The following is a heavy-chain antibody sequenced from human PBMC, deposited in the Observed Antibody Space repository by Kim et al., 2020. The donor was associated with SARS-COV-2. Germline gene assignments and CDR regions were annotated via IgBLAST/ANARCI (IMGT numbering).Heavy chain of an antibody. CDR2: IYWDDDK. D-gene: IGHD3-22*01. CDR1: GFSLSTSGVG. CDR3: AHNTRTYYYDSSGWASDY. V-gene: IGHV2-5*02. Sequence: SGPTLVKPTQTLTLTCTFSGFSLSTSGVGVGWIRQPPGKALEWLALIYWDDDKRYSPSLKSRLTITKDTSKNQVVLTMTNMDPVDTATYYCAHNTRTYYYDSSGWASDYWGQGTLVTVSS. J-gene: IGHJ4*02.